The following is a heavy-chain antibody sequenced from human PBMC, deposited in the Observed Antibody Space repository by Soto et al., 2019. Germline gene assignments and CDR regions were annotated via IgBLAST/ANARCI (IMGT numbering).Heavy chain of an antibody. V-gene: IGHV4-4*02. CDR3: ARGAAAAGTWLQNYYYYGMDV. D-gene: IGHD6-13*01. Sequence: AETLPLTCAVSGVSIGSSNWWSWVRQPPGKGLEWIGEIYHSGSTNYNPSLKSRVTISVDKSKNQFSLKLSSVTAADTAVYYCARGAAAAGTWLQNYYYYGMDVCGQGTTVT. J-gene: IGHJ6*02. CDR2: IYHSGST. CDR1: GVSIGSSNW.